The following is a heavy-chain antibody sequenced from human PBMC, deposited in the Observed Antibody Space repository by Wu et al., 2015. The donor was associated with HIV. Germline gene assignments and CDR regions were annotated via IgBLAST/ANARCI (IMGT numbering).Heavy chain of an antibody. CDR3: ARARNSCFDMDV. Sequence: QVQLVQSGAEVKEPGASVKVSCKTSGYTFISYDINWVRQATGQGLEWMGWMNPNSGSAVSVQKFQGRVTFTRNTSTRTAYMELSDLRSEDTAVYYCARARNSCFDMDVWGKGTTVIVSS. V-gene: IGHV1-8*01. CDR2: MNPNSGSA. CDR1: GYTFISYD. D-gene: IGHD4-23*01. J-gene: IGHJ6*03.